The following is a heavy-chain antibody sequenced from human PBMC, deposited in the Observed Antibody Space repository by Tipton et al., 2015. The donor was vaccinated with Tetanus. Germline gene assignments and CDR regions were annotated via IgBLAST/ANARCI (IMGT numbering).Heavy chain of an antibody. J-gene: IGHJ4*02. CDR1: GGSFSGYY. CDR2: INHRGST. V-gene: IGHV4-34*01. CDR3: ARVSAVYGERNYVWGSYRHLDY. Sequence: TLSLTCAVYGGSFSGYYWSWIRQPPGKGLEWIGEINHRGSTNYNPSPKRRVTISVDTSKNQFPLKLSSVTAADTAVYYCARVSAVYGERNYVWGSYRHLDYWGQGTLVTVSS. D-gene: IGHD3-16*02.